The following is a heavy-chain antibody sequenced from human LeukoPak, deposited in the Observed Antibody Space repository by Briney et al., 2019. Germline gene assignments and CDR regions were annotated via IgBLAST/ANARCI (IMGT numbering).Heavy chain of an antibody. Sequence: GGSLRLSCAASGFTFSSYWMSWVRQAPGKGLEWVSYISSSSSTIYYADSVKGRFTISRDNAKNTLYLQMNSLRAEDTAVYYCAVLATYYYDSSGYVDYFDYWGQGTLVTVSS. CDR1: GFTFSSYW. J-gene: IGHJ4*02. V-gene: IGHV3-48*01. CDR3: AVLATYYYDSSGYVDYFDY. D-gene: IGHD3-22*01. CDR2: ISSSSSTI.